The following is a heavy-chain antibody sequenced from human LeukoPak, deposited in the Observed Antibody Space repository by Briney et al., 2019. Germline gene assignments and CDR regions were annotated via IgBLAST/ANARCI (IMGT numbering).Heavy chain of an antibody. D-gene: IGHD6-19*01. CDR3: ARLPGFSNGWYFIDF. CDR2: IYYSGST. CDR1: GGSISSYY. V-gene: IGHV4-59*01. Sequence: SETLSLTCTVSGGSISSYYWSWIRQPPGKGLEWIGYIYYSGSTNYNPSLKSRVTISVDTSKNQFSLKLSSVTAADTAVYYCARLPGFSNGWYFIDFWGQGTLVTVS. J-gene: IGHJ4*02.